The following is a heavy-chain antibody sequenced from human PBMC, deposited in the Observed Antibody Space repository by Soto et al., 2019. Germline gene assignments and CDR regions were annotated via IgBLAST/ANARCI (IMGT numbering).Heavy chain of an antibody. V-gene: IGHV3-20*01. J-gene: IGHJ6*03. Sequence: GGSLRLSCAASGFTFDDYGMSWVRQAPGKGLEWVSGINWNGGSTGYADSVKGRSTISRDNAKNSLYLQMNSLRAEDTALYHCARVLIAATYYMDVWGKGTTVTVSS. CDR1: GFTFDDYG. D-gene: IGHD6-6*01. CDR2: INWNGGST. CDR3: ARVLIAATYYMDV.